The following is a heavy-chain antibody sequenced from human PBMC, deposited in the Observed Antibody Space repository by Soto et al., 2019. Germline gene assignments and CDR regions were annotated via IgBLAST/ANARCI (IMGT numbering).Heavy chain of an antibody. CDR3: ARDGISLPAYYYYGMYV. CDR2: IWYDGSNK. D-gene: IGHD3-3*02. J-gene: IGHJ6*02. V-gene: IGHV3-33*01. CDR1: GFTFSSYG. Sequence: QVQLVESGGGVVQPGRSLRLSCAASGFTFSSYGMHWVRQAPGKGLEWVAVIWYDGSNKYYADSVKGRFTISRDNSKSTLDLQMHSLRAEDTAVYYCARDGISLPAYYYYGMYVWGQGTTGTVSS.